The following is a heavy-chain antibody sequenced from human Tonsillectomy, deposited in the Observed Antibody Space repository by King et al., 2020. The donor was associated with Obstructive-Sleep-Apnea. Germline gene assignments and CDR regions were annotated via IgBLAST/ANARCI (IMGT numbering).Heavy chain of an antibody. CDR1: GYTFTGYY. J-gene: IGHJ5*02. CDR2: INPNSGGT. D-gene: IGHD2-2*01. V-gene: IGHV1-2*04. Sequence: VQLVESGAEVKKPGASVKVSCKASGYTFTGYYIHWVRQAPGQGLEWMGWINPNSGGTNYAQKFQDWVTMTRDTSISTAYMELSRLRSDDTAVYYCARDANALGYCSSTSCSPFDHWGQGTLVTVSS. CDR3: ARDANALGYCSSTSCSPFDH.